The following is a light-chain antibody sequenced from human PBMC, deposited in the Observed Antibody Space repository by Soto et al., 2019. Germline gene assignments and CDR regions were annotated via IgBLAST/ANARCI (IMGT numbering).Light chain of an antibody. CDR1: AFNIGNNY. CDR2: ENN. CDR3: GKGDSSLNSGL. J-gene: IGLJ1*01. V-gene: IGLV1-51*02. Sequence: QSVLTQPPSVSAAPGQRVTISCSGGAFNIGNNYVSWYLQLPGAPPKLLIYENNKRVSAIPDRFSGSKSATSATLAITGLQTGDGGEFFCGKGDSSLNSGLFGRGTKVTVL.